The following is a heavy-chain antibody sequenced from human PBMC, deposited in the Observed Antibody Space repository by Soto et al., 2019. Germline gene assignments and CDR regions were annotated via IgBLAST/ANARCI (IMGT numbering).Heavy chain of an antibody. D-gene: IGHD3-22*01. Sequence: PGEYLKISCKGSGYSFAGYWITWVRQKPGKGLEWMGRIDPSDSQTYYSPSFRGRVTISVTKSITTVFLQWSSLRASDTAMYYCARQIYDSDTGPNFQYYFDSWGQGTPVTVSS. V-gene: IGHV5-10-1*01. J-gene: IGHJ4*02. CDR3: ARQIYDSDTGPNFQYYFDS. CDR1: GYSFAGYW. CDR2: IDPSDSQT.